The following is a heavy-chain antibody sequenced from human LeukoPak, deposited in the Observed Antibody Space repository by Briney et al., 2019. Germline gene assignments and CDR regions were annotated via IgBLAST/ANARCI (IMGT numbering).Heavy chain of an antibody. D-gene: IGHD1-26*01. V-gene: IGHV3-30*14. CDR1: GFTFSSYA. CDR3: ARARSGSGAFDI. Sequence: GGSLRLSCAASGFTFSSYAMHWVRQAPGKGLEWVAVISYDGSNKYYADSVKGRFTISRENAKNSLYLQMNSLRAGDTAVYYCARARSGSGAFDIWGQGTMVTVSS. J-gene: IGHJ3*02. CDR2: ISYDGSNK.